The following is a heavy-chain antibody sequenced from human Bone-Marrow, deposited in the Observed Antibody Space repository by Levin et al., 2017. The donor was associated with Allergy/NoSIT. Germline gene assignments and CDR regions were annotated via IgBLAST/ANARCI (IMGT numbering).Heavy chain of an antibody. CDR3: AVVPTAWFYFQY. CDR1: GGSIRSSSWS. V-gene: IGHV4-39*01. Sequence: SQTLSLPCTVSGGSIRSSSWSWGWIRQPPGKGLEWIGNIYSTGRANYNPSLKSRLTISVDTSKNQFSLNLSSVTAADTAVYYCAVVPTAWFYFQYWGQGTLVTVSS. J-gene: IGHJ4*02. CDR2: IYSTGRA. D-gene: IGHD2-2*01.